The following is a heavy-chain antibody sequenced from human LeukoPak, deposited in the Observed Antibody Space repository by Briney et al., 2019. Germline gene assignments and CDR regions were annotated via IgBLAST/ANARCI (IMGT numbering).Heavy chain of an antibody. Sequence: KFQGRVTITRDTSASTAYMELSSLRSEDTAVYYCARTFGYSSGEGYWGQGTLVTVSS. J-gene: IGHJ4*02. V-gene: IGHV1-3*01. D-gene: IGHD6-19*01. CDR3: ARTFGYSSGEGY.